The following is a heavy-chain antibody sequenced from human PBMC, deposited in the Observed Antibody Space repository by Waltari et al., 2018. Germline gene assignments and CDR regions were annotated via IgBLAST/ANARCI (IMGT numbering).Heavy chain of an antibody. CDR2: IYWNDDK. D-gene: IGHD6-19*01. V-gene: IGHV2-5*01. Sequence: QITLKESGPTLVKPTQTLTLTCTFSGFSLSTSGVGVGWIRQPPGKALEWLALIYWNDDKRYSPSLKSRLTITKDTSKNQVVLTMTNMDPVDTATYYCAHGGIAVAGVDAFDIWGQGTMVTVSS. CDR1: GFSLSTSGVG. CDR3: AHGGIAVAGVDAFDI. J-gene: IGHJ3*02.